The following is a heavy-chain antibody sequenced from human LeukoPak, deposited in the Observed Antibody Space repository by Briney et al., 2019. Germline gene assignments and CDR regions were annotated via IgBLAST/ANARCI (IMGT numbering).Heavy chain of an antibody. CDR2: LYYTGYSGTT. Sequence: SETLSLTCTVSGGSVSGYYWNWIRQPPGKGLEWIGYLYYTGYSGTTKYNSSLQSRVTISVDTSKNQFSLKLSSVTVADTAVYYCARGSLDQLLSRHYFDYWGQGTLVTVSS. CDR3: ARGSLDQLLSRHYFDY. V-gene: IGHV4-59*02. J-gene: IGHJ4*02. CDR1: GGSVSGYY. D-gene: IGHD2-2*01.